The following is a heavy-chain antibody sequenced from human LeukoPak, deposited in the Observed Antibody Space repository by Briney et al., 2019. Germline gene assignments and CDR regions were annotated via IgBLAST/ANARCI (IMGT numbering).Heavy chain of an antibody. V-gene: IGHV4-38-2*01. CDR1: GYSISSGYY. D-gene: IGHD3-3*01. CDR2: IYHSGST. CDR3: ARQVGSVVLEWLPTSSYWYFDL. Sequence: PSETLSLTCAVSGYSISSGYYWGWIRQPPGKGLEWIGSIYHSGSTYYNPSLKSRVTISVDTSKNQFSLKLSSVTAADTAVYYCARQVGSVVLEWLPTSSYWYFDLWGRGTLATVSS. J-gene: IGHJ2*01.